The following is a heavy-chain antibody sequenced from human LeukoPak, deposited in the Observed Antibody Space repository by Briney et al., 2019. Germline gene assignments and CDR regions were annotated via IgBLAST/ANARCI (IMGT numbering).Heavy chain of an antibody. CDR1: GFNFNIYA. D-gene: IGHD2-21*02. Sequence: GGSLRLSCAASGFNFNIYAMNWIRQAPGKGLEWVAYINGESTWIYYADSVKGRFTISRDSAENSVYLQMNSLRDEDTAVYYCARDRYCGGDCSDAFDIWGRGTTVTVSS. CDR3: ARDRYCGGDCSDAFDI. CDR2: INGESTWI. V-gene: IGHV3-48*02. J-gene: IGHJ3*02.